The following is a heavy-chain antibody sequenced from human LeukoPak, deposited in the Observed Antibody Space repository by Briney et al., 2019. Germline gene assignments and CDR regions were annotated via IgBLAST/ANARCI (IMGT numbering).Heavy chain of an antibody. V-gene: IGHV4-59*11. J-gene: IGHJ4*02. CDR3: ARVYDSSGTFDC. D-gene: IGHD3-22*01. CDR1: GGSISSHY. Sequence: SETLSLTCTVSGGSISSHYWSWIRQPPGKGLEWIGYIYYSGSTNYNPSLKSRVTISVDTSKNQFSLKLSSVTAADTAVYYCARVYDSSGTFDCWGQGTLVTVSS. CDR2: IYYSGST.